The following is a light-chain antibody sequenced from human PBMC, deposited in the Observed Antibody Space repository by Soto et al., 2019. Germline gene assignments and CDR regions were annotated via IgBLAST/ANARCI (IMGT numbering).Light chain of an antibody. Sequence: IQMTQSPSTLSASVGDRVTFTCRASQSISTWLAWYQQKPGKAPKILIYKASTLEVGVPSRFSGSGSGTEFTLTISTLQPSDLATYYCQQDNSYPWTFGQGTNV. J-gene: IGKJ1*01. CDR3: QQDNSYPWT. V-gene: IGKV1-5*03. CDR1: QSISTW. CDR2: KAS.